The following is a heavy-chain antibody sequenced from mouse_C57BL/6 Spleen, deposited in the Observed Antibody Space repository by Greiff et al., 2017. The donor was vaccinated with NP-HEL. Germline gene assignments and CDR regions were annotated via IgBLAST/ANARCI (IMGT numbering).Heavy chain of an antibody. Sequence: QVQLQQSGPELVKPGASVKISCKASGYSFTSYYIHWVKQRPGQGLEWIGWIYPGSGNTKYNEKFKGKATLTADTSSSTAYMQLSSLTSEDSAVYYCARRKGDYFDYWGQGTTLTVSS. CDR3: ARRKGDYFDY. CDR2: IYPGSGNT. CDR1: GYSFTSYY. J-gene: IGHJ2*01. V-gene: IGHV1-66*01.